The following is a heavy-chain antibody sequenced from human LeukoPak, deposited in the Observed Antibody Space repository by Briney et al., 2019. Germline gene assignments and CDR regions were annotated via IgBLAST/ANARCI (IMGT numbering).Heavy chain of an antibody. Sequence: SETLSLTCTVSGGSISSSSYYWGWIRQPPGKGLEWIGSIYYSGSTYYNPSLKSRVTISVDTSKNQFSLKLSSVTVADTAVYYCARRKAYYYGSGNERFDPWGQGTLVTVSS. CDR3: ARRKAYYYGSGNERFDP. CDR1: GGSISSSSYY. V-gene: IGHV4-39*01. D-gene: IGHD3-10*01. CDR2: IYYSGST. J-gene: IGHJ5*02.